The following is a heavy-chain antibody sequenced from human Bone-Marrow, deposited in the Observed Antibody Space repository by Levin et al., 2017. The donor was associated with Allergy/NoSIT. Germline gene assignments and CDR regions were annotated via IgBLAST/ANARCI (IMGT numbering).Heavy chain of an antibody. V-gene: IGHV3-30-3*01. D-gene: IGHD3-9*01. Sequence: GGSLRLSCAASGFTFSSYAMHWVRQAPGKGLEWVAVISYDGSNKYYADSVKGRFTISRDNSKNTLYLQMNSLRAEDTAVYYCARAKLRYFDWPVDFDYWGQGTLVTVSS. J-gene: IGHJ4*02. CDR2: ISYDGSNK. CDR3: ARAKLRYFDWPVDFDY. CDR1: GFTFSSYA.